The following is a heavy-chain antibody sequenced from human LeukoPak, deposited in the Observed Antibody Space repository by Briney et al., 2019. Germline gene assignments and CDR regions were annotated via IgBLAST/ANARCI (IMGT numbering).Heavy chain of an antibody. J-gene: IGHJ2*01. CDR1: GGSISSGSYY. CDR2: IYTSGNT. V-gene: IGHV4-61*02. Sequence: SETLSLTCTVSGGSISSGSYYWSWIRQPAGKGLEWIGRIYTSGNTNCNPSLKSRVTISVDTSRNQFSLKLSSVTAADTAVYYCARDPAAIFGEGGTWWYFDLWGRGTLVTVSS. CDR3: ARDPAAIFGEGGTWWYFDL. D-gene: IGHD3-3*01.